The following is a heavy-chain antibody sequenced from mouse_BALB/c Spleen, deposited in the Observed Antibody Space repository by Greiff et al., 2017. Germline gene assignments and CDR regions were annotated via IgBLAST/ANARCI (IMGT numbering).Heavy chain of an antibody. CDR1: GYSITSDYA. Sequence: EVQLVESGPGLVKPSQSLSLTCTVTGYSITSDYAWNWIRQFPGNKLEWMGYISYSGSTSYNPSLKSRISITRDTSKNQFFLQLNSVTTEDTATYYCARSGDYYRYDYAMDYWGQGTSVTVSS. D-gene: IGHD2-14*01. J-gene: IGHJ4*01. CDR2: ISYSGST. CDR3: ARSGDYYRYDYAMDY. V-gene: IGHV3-2*02.